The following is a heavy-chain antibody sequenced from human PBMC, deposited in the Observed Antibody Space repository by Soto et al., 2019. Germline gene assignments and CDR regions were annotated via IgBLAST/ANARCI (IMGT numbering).Heavy chain of an antibody. J-gene: IGHJ6*02. Sequence: ASVKVSCKASDYIFTTYGISWVRQAPGQGLEWMGWVSPYSNIKNYAQKFQGRVTMTTETSTSTVYMELRSLRSDDTAMYYCARNGERDLGLNYYFYYGMDVWGQGTSVTVSS. CDR1: DYIFTTYG. V-gene: IGHV1-18*01. CDR3: ARNGERDLGLNYYFYYGMDV. D-gene: IGHD3-10*01. CDR2: VSPYSNIK.